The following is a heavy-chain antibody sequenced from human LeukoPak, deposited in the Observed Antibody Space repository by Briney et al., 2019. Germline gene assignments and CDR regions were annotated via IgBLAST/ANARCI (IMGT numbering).Heavy chain of an antibody. CDR1: GFTFSDYY. Sequence: GGSLRLSCAASGFTFSDYYMSWIRQAPGKGLEWVSYISSSGSTIYYADSVKGRFTISRDNAKNSLYLQMNSLRAEDTAVYYCATFTSPYYYDSSGYYYVRRDYWGQGTLVTVSS. CDR3: ATFTSPYYYDSSGYYYVRRDY. V-gene: IGHV3-11*01. J-gene: IGHJ4*02. D-gene: IGHD3-22*01. CDR2: ISSSGSTI.